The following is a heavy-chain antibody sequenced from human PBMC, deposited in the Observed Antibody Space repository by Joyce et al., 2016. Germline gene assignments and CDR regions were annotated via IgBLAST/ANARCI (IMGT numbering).Heavy chain of an antibody. CDR2: IKQDGRGQ. CDR3: TRSMSSVNWFDP. J-gene: IGHJ5*02. V-gene: IGHV3-7*03. CDR1: GFTFSNYW. Sequence: EVQLVESGGGLVQPGGSLRLSCAASGFTFSNYWMNWVRQAPGKGMEWVARIKQDGRGQFYVDSVKGRFAISRDNTKNSLFLHMNSLRAEDTAVYYCTRSMSSVNWFDPWGQGTLVTVSA.